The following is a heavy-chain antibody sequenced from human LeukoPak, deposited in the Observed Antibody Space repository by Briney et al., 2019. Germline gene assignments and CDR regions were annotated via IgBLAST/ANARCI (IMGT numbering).Heavy chain of an antibody. Sequence: GASVKVSCKASGYTFTGYYIHWVRQAPGQGLEWMGRINPNGGGTNYALKFQGRVTMTSDTSISTAYMELSRLRSDDTAVYYCARERKITIFGVACDYWGQGTLVTVSS. CDR1: GYTFTGYY. CDR3: ARERKITIFGVACDY. CDR2: INPNGGGT. V-gene: IGHV1-2*06. J-gene: IGHJ4*02. D-gene: IGHD3-3*01.